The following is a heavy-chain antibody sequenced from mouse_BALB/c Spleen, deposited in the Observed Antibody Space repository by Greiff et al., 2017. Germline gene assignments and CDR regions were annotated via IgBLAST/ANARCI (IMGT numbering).Heavy chain of an antibody. J-gene: IGHJ4*01. V-gene: IGHV2-6-2*01. D-gene: IGHD2-1*01. CDR1: GFSLTSYG. CDR2: IWSDGST. Sequence: VKLQESGPDLVAPSQSLSITCTVSGFSLTSYGVHWVRQPPGKGLEWLVVIWSDGSTTYNSALKSRLSISKDNSKSQVFLKMNSLQTDDTAMYYCARQDGNYRYAMDYWGQGTSVTVSS. CDR3: ARQDGNYRYAMDY.